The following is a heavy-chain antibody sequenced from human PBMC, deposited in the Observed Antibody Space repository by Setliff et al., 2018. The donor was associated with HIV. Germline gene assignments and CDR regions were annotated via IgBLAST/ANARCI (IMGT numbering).Heavy chain of an antibody. CDR1: GGSISSSDHY. V-gene: IGHV4-39*01. J-gene: IGHJ4*02. CDR2: IYHSGRT. CDR3: ASLRGPRYYDSSGYFAY. D-gene: IGHD3-22*01. Sequence: PSETLSLTCTVSGGSISSSDHYWGWLRQPPGKGLDWIGSIYHSGRTFYNPPSKSQVTIPVDTPKIQFSLRLGSVTAAGTAVYYCASLRGPRYYDSSGYFAYWGQGMLVTVSS.